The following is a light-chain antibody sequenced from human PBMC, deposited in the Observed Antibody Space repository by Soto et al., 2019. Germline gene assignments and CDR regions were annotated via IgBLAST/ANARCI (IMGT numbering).Light chain of an antibody. CDR2: DAS. CDR3: QQRSNWPPIT. CDR1: QSVSSY. Sequence: EIVLTQSPFTLSLSPGERATLSCRASQSVSSYLAWYQQKPGQAPRLLIYDASNMATGIPARFSGSGSGTEFTLTIDNLEPEDFAIYYCQQRSNWPPITFGQGTRLEIK. J-gene: IGKJ5*01. V-gene: IGKV3-11*01.